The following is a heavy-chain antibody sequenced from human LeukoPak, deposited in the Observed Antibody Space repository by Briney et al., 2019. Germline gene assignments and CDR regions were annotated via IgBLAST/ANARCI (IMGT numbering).Heavy chain of an antibody. J-gene: IGHJ4*02. CDR3: ARALGGYAIGHFDY. CDR2: IYYSGST. V-gene: IGHV4-59*01. CDR1: GGSISSYY. D-gene: IGHD3-22*01. Sequence: SETLSLTCTVSGGSISSYYWSWIRQPPGKGLEWIGYIYYSGSTNYNPSLKSRVTISVDTSKNQFSLKLSSVTAADTAVYYCARALGGYAIGHFDYWGQGTLVTVSS.